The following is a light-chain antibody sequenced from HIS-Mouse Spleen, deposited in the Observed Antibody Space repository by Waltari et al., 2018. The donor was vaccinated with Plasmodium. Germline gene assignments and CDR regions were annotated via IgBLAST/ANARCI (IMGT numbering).Light chain of an antibody. J-gene: IGKJ2*01. Sequence: DIVMTQSPDSLAVSLGERATINCKSSQSVLYSSNNKNYLAWYQQKPGQPRQLLIYWASTRESGVPDLFSGSGSGTDFTLTISSLQAEDVAVYYCQQYYSTPYTFGQGTKLEIK. CDR2: WAS. CDR3: QQYYSTPYT. V-gene: IGKV4-1*01. CDR1: QSVLYSSNNKNY.